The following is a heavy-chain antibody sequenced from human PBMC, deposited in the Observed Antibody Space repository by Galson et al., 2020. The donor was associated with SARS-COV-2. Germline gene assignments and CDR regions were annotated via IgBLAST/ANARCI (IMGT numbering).Heavy chain of an antibody. Sequence: GGSLRLSCAASGFTFSDYYMSWIRQAPGKGLEWVSYISSSSSYTNYADSVKGRFTISRDNAKNSLYLQMNSLRAEDTAVYYCARRFSHSHYDSSGYYYDYYYYYYMDVWGKGTTVTVSS. CDR1: GFTFSDYY. CDR3: ARRFSHSHYDSSGYYYDYYYYYYMDV. V-gene: IGHV3-11*06. CDR2: ISSSSSYT. D-gene: IGHD3-22*01. J-gene: IGHJ6*03.